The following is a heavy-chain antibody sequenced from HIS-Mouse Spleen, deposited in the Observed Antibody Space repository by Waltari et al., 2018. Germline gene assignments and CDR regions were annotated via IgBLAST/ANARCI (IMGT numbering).Heavy chain of an antibody. CDR1: GGPVRSGSYY. J-gene: IGHJ3*02. CDR3: ASRSYSSGWYKAFDI. V-gene: IGHV4-61*01. D-gene: IGHD6-19*01. Sequence: QVQLQESGPGLVKPSETLSLTCTVSGGPVRSGSYYWSCIRQPPGKGLEWIGYIYYSGSTNYNPSLKSRVTISVDTSKNQFSLKLSSVTAADTAVYYCASRSYSSGWYKAFDIWGQGTMVTVSS. CDR2: IYYSGST.